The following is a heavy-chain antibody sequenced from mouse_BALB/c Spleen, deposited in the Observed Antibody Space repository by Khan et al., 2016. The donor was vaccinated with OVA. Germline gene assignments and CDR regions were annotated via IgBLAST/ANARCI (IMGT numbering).Heavy chain of an antibody. Sequence: QVQLQQSGAELARPGASVKMSCKASGYTFTSNTMHWVKQRPGQGLEWIGYINPRSSYTNYNQKFKDKATFTADKSSSTAYMQLSSLTSEDSAVYYCARRTTGYAMDFWGQGTSVTVSS. J-gene: IGHJ4*01. D-gene: IGHD2-14*01. CDR3: ARRTTGYAMDF. CDR2: INPRSSYT. CDR1: GYTFTSNT. V-gene: IGHV1-4*01.